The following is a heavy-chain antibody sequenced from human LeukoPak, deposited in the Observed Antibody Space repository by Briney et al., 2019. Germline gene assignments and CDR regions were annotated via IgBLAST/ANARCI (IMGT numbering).Heavy chain of an antibody. CDR1: GFTFSSYS. D-gene: IGHD3-3*01. J-gene: IGHJ4*02. Sequence: GGSLRLSCAASGFTFSSYSMNWVRQAPGKGLDWVSSISSSSSYIYYADSVKGRFTISRDNAKNSLYLQMNSLRAEDTAVYYCAKSDDYDFWSGTYYFDYWGQGTLVTVSS. CDR2: ISSSSSYI. CDR3: AKSDDYDFWSGTYYFDY. V-gene: IGHV3-21*01.